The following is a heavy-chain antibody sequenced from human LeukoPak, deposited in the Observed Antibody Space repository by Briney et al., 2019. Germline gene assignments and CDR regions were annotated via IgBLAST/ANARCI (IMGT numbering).Heavy chain of an antibody. V-gene: IGHV3-7*01. CDR1: GFPFSSYW. CDR2: IKQDGSEK. D-gene: IGHD2-2*01. Sequence: GGSLRLSCAASGFPFSSYWMSWVRQAPGKWLEWVANIKQDGSEKYYVDSVKGRFTISRDNAKNSLYLQMNSLRAEDTAVYYCARGGPAAMVDPWGQGTLVTVSS. CDR3: ARGGPAAMVDP. J-gene: IGHJ5*02.